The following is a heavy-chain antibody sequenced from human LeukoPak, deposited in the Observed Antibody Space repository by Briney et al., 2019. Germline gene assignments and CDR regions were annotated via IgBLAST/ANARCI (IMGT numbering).Heavy chain of an antibody. V-gene: IGHV4-39*07. J-gene: IGHJ6*03. D-gene: IGHD3-10*01. CDR1: GGSISSSSYY. Sequence: SETLSLTCTVSGGSISSSSYYWGWIRQPPGKGLDWIGRIYTSGSTNYNPSLKSRVTISVDTSKNQFSLKLSSVTAADTAVYYCARASGSGSYTYYYYMDVWGKGTTVTVSS. CDR2: IYTSGST. CDR3: ARASGSGSYTYYYYMDV.